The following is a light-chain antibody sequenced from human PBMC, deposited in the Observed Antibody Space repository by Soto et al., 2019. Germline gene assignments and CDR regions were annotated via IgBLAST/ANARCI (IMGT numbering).Light chain of an antibody. J-gene: IGKJ2*01. Sequence: EIVLTQSPGTLSSSPGEGATLSCRASHSISSTYFAWYQQKPGQAPRLLIYAASSRAASIPVRFSGSGSGTDFTLTVSRLEPDDFAVFYCQHYNSSMYTFGQGPMLDIK. V-gene: IGKV3-20*01. CDR2: AAS. CDR3: QHYNSSMYT. CDR1: HSISSTY.